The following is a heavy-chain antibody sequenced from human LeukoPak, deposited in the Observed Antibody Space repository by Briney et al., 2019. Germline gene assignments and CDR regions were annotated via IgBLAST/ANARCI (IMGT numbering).Heavy chain of an antibody. V-gene: IGHV3-30*02. CDR2: IRYDGSNK. CDR1: GFTFSSYG. Sequence: PGGSLRLSCAASGFTFSSYGMHWVRQAPGKGLEWVAFIRYDGSNKYYADSVKGRFTISRDNSKNTLYLQMNSLRAEDTAVYYCAKSSHTTKRVRGVSTFDYWGQGTLVTVSS. CDR3: AKSSHTTKRVRGVSTFDY. J-gene: IGHJ4*02. D-gene: IGHD3-10*01.